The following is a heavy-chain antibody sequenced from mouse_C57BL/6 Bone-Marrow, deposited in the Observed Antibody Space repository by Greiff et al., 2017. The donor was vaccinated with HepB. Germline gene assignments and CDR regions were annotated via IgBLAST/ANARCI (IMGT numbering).Heavy chain of an antibody. D-gene: IGHD2-12*01. CDR3: ARGRRGLGAMDY. CDR1: GFTFSDYY. J-gene: IGHJ4*01. Sequence: EVKVVESGGGLVQPGGSLKLSCAASGFTFSDYYMYWVRQTPEKRLEWVAYISNGGGSTYYPDTVKGRFTISRDNAKNTLYLQMSRLKSEDTAMYYCARGRRGLGAMDYWGQGTSVTVSS. V-gene: IGHV5-12*01. CDR2: ISNGGGST.